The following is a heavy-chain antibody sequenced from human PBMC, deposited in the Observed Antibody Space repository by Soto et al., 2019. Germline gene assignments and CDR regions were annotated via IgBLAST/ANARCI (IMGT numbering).Heavy chain of an antibody. J-gene: IGHJ4*02. CDR2: ISAYNGNT. Sequence: GASVKASWKASCYTFTSYGISWVRQSPVQGLEWMGCISAYNGNTNYEQKFRERVTMTRDTSISTAYMEMSRLRSDDTAVYYCARAYYYDSSGPYYFDYWGQGTLVTVYS. V-gene: IGHV1-18*01. CDR1: CYTFTSYG. CDR3: ARAYYYDSSGPYYFDY. D-gene: IGHD3-22*01.